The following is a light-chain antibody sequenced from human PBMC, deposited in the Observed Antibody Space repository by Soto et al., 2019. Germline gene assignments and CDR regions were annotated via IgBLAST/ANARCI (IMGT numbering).Light chain of an antibody. CDR2: QVS. CDR3: SSYTSSTTYV. J-gene: IGLJ1*01. CDR1: TSDVGAYNY. Sequence: QSALTQPASVSGSPGQSIAISCTGTTSDVGAYNYVSWYQQHPGKAPKLMIYQVSNRPSGVSNRFPGSKSGNTASLTISGLQAEDEADYYCSSYTSSTTYVFGTGTKLTVL. V-gene: IGLV2-14*01.